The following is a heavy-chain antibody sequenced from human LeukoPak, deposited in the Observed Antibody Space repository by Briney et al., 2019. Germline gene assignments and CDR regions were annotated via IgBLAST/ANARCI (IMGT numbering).Heavy chain of an antibody. CDR3: VRDLGGSDDY. CDR2: INPDGRTT. D-gene: IGHD2-15*01. V-gene: IGHV3-74*01. Sequence: PGGSLRLSCAAAGFTLSTHWMHWVRQAPGKGLVWVSHINPDGRTTRYANSVTGRFTISRDNAKNTADLQMSSLRAEDTAVYYCVRDLGGSDDYWGQGTLVTVSS. J-gene: IGHJ4*02. CDR1: GFTLSTHW.